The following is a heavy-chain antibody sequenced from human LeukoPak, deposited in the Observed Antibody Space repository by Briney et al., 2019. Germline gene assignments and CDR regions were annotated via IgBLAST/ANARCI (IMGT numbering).Heavy chain of an antibody. D-gene: IGHD3-9*01. CDR3: ARVSGLRYFDWFHQTIDY. CDR2: INHSGST. CDR1: GGSFSGYY. J-gene: IGHJ4*02. Sequence: SETLSLTCAVYGGSFSGYYWSWIRQPPGKGLEWIGEINHSGSTNYNPSLKSRVTISVDTSKNQFSLKLSSVTAADTAVYYCARVSGLRYFDWFHQTIDYWGQGTLVTVSS. V-gene: IGHV4-34*01.